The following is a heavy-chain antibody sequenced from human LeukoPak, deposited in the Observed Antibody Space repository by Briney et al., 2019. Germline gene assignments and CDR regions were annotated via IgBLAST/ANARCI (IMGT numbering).Heavy chain of an antibody. CDR3: ARDRFGDYPDY. CDR1: GDTFSSYA. V-gene: IGHV1-69*13. D-gene: IGHD4-17*01. J-gene: IGHJ4*02. Sequence: ASVKVSCKASGDTFSSYAISWVRQAPGQGLEWMGGIIPIFGTANYAQKFQGRVTITADESTSTAYMELSSLRSEDTAVYYCARDRFGDYPDYWGQGTLVTVSS. CDR2: IIPIFGTA.